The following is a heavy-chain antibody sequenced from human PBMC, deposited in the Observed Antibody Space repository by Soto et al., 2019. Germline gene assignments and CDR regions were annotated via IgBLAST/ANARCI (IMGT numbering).Heavy chain of an antibody. D-gene: IGHD4-17*01. J-gene: IGHJ4*02. V-gene: IGHV4-39*01. CDR1: GGSISSSNYY. CDR2: IYYSGST. Sequence: QLQLQESGPGLVKPSETLSLTCTVSGGSISSSNYYWGWIRQPPGRGLEWLGSIYYSGSTYYNPSLKSRVTMSVDTAKNQFSLKLSSVTAAYTAVYYCARHQTVTSSGFDNWGQGTLVTVSS. CDR3: ARHQTVTSSGFDN.